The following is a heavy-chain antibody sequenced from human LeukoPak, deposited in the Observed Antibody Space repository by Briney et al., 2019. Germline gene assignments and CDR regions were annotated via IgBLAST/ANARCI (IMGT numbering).Heavy chain of an antibody. CDR1: GYTLTELS. CDR2: FDPEDGET. CDR3: ATVGPSMVRDAFDI. J-gene: IGHJ3*02. D-gene: IGHD3-10*01. V-gene: IGHV1-24*01. Sequence: GASVKVSCKVSGYTLTELSMHWVRQAPGKGLEWMGGFDPEDGETIYAQKFQGRVTMTEDTSTDTAYMELSSLRSEDTAVYYCATVGPSMVRDAFDIWSQGTMVTVSS.